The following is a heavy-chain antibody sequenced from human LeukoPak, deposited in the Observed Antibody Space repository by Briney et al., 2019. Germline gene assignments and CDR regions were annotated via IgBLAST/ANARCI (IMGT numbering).Heavy chain of an antibody. CDR2: IYPYDSDI. D-gene: IGHD3-22*01. Sequence: GESLKISCKGSGYSFAIYWIGWVRQMPGKGLEWMGIIYPYDSDIRYSPSFQGQVTISADKSIDTAYLQWSSLKASDTAMYYCARAPIYDSSGYPTDYWGQGTLVTVSS. V-gene: IGHV5-51*01. CDR1: GYSFAIYW. CDR3: ARAPIYDSSGYPTDY. J-gene: IGHJ4*02.